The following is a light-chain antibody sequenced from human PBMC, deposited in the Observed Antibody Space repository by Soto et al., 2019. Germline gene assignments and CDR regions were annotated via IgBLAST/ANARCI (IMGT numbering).Light chain of an antibody. CDR3: QQRINWPPT. J-gene: IGKJ3*01. Sequence: EFVLTQSPATLSLSPGERATLSCRASQGISNYLAWYQQKPGQAPRLLIYDASNRATGIPARFSGSGSGTDVTLTISSREPEDPAVDYGQQRINWPPTFGPGTKVDIK. V-gene: IGKV3-11*01. CDR1: QGISNY. CDR2: DAS.